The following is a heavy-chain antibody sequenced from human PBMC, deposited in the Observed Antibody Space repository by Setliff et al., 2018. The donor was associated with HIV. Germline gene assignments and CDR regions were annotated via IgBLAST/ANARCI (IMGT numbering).Heavy chain of an antibody. CDR1: GGSISSGGYY. V-gene: IGHV4-61*02. CDR2: IYTSGST. J-gene: IGHJ3*02. Sequence: SETLSLTCTVSGGSISSGGYYWSWIRQHPGKGLEWIGRIYTSGSTNYNPSLKSRVTMSVDTSKNQFSLKLSSVTAADTAVYYCARRSAMIIMALDAFDIWGQGTMVTVSS. D-gene: IGHD3-22*01. CDR3: ARRSAMIIMALDAFDI.